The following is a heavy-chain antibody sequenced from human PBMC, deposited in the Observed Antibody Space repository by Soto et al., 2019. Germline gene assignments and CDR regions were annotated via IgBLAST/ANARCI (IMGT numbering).Heavy chain of an antibody. Sequence: LSRTCTLAGGSISSGGYYWSWIRQHPGKGLEWIGYIYYSGSTYYNPSLKSRVTISVDTSKNQFSLKLSSVTAADTAVYYCARAELVGATAYCGHVTTVTASS. CDR1: GGSISSGGYY. J-gene: IGHJ4*01. D-gene: IGHD1-26*01. V-gene: IGHV4-31*03. CDR3: ARAELVGATAY. CDR2: IYYSGST.